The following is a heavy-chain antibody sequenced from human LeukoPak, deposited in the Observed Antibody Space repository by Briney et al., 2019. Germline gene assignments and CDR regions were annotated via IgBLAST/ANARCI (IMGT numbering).Heavy chain of an antibody. D-gene: IGHD6-6*01. CDR1: GYSFTSYW. CDR2: IYPGDSDT. J-gene: IGHJ1*01. CDR3: ATASRSAWAEYFQH. V-gene: IGHV5-51*01. Sequence: GESMKISCKCSGYSFTSYWIGWVRQMPGKGLEWMGIIYPGDSDTRYSPSFQGQVTISADKSISTAYLQWSSLKASDTAMYYCATASRSAWAEYFQHWGQGTLVTVSS.